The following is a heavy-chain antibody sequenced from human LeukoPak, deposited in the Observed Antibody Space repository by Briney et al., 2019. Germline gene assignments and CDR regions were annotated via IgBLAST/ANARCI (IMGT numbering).Heavy chain of an antibody. CDR3: ARGWRYGYCSSTSCYSYFQH. CDR1: GFTFNSHA. D-gene: IGHD2-2*01. Sequence: GSLRLSCAASGFTFNSHAMTWVRQAPGKGLEWIGEINHSGSTNYNPSLKSRVTISVDTSKNQFSLKLSSVTAADTAVYYCARGWRYGYCSSTSCYSYFQHWGQGTLVTVSS. J-gene: IGHJ1*01. V-gene: IGHV4-34*01. CDR2: INHSGST.